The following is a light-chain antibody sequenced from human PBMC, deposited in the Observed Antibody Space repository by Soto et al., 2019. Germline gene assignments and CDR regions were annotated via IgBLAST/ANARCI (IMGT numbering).Light chain of an antibody. CDR1: SSNIGSNA. Sequence: QPVLTQPPSASGTPGQRVTISCSGSSSNIGSNAVNWYQQVPGTAPKLLIYNINQRPSGVPDRFSGSKSGTSASLAISGLQSEDEADYYCAAWDGSLNGRVFGGGTKVTVL. CDR2: NIN. V-gene: IGLV1-44*01. CDR3: AAWDGSLNGRV. J-gene: IGLJ2*01.